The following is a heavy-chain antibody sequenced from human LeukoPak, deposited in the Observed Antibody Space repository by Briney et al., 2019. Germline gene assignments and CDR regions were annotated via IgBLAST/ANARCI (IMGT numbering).Heavy chain of an antibody. CDR1: GGSISSGGYY. J-gene: IGHJ2*01. CDR2: IYYSGST. D-gene: IGHD1-26*01. V-gene: IGHV4-31*03. CDR3: ARDSGEEWEPPGYWYFDL. Sequence: TSQTLSLTCTVSGGSISSGGYYWSWIRQHPGKGQEWIGYIYYSGSTYYNPSLKSRVTISVDTSKNQFSLKLSSVTAADTAVYYCARDSGEEWEPPGYWYFDLWGRGTLVTVSS.